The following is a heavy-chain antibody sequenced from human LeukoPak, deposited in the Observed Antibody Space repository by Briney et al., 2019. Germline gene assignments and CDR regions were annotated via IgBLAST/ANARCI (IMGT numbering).Heavy chain of an antibody. Sequence: PGGSLRLSCTASGFTFGDYAMSWVRQAPGQGLEWVSVICDSGDDTSYADSVRGRFTISRDNSRNTLYLQMISLRPEDTAVYYCAKDTSIGKYCTNGVCSPFDYWGQGTLVTVSS. CDR3: AKDTSIGKYCTNGVCSPFDY. CDR1: GFTFGDYA. J-gene: IGHJ4*02. V-gene: IGHV3-23*01. D-gene: IGHD2-8*01. CDR2: ICDSGDDT.